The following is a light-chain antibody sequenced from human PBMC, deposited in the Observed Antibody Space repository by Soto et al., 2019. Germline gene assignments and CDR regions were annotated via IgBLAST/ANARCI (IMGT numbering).Light chain of an antibody. Sequence: EIVLTQSPGTLSLSPGERATLSCRASQSVSSSYLAWYQQKPGQAPRLLIYGASSRATGIPDRFSGSGSGTDFTLTISRREPEDFAVYDCQQYGSSPYTFGQGTKLEIK. V-gene: IGKV3-20*01. J-gene: IGKJ2*01. CDR2: GAS. CDR1: QSVSSSY. CDR3: QQYGSSPYT.